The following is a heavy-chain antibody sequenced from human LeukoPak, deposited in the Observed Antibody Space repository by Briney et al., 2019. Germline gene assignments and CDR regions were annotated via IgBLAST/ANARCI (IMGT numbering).Heavy chain of an antibody. Sequence: PGGSLRLSCAASGFTFSDYNMRWIRQAPGKGLEWVSSISRSGSTKYYADSVKGRFTISRDDAKNSLFLQMNSLRANDTAVYYCAKDRPTVYSSSWLHFLDSWGQGTLVTVSS. CDR3: AKDRPTVYSSSWLHFLDS. CDR2: ISRSGSTK. CDR1: GFTFSDYN. V-gene: IGHV3-11*01. D-gene: IGHD6-13*01. J-gene: IGHJ4*02.